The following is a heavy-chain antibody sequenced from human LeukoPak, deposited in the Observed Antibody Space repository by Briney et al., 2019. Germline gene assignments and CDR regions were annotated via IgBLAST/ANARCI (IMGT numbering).Heavy chain of an antibody. CDR2: IYSGGST. V-gene: IGHV3-66*02. CDR3: ASSTIAVAGTPFDY. D-gene: IGHD6-19*01. J-gene: IGHJ4*02. Sequence: GSLRLSCAASGFTVSSNYMSWVRQAPGKGLEWVSVIYSGGSTYYADSVKGRFTISRDNSKNTLYLQMNSLKAEDTAVYYCASSTIAVAGTPFDYWGQGTLVTVSS. CDR1: GFTVSSNY.